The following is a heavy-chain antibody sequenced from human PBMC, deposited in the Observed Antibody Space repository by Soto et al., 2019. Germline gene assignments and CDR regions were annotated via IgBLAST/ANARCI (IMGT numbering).Heavy chain of an antibody. CDR2: IYSSGST. CDR3: ARDSGSWSGYDFFDF. Sequence: PSETLSLTCTVSGTSIRNHYWSWIRQPAGKGLEWIGRIYSSGSTNYNPSLKSRVTMSVDTSKNQFSLKVSSVTAADTAVYYCARDSGSWSGYDFFDFWGQGSLVTVPQ. J-gene: IGHJ4*02. D-gene: IGHD5-12*01. V-gene: IGHV4-4*07. CDR1: GTSIRNHY.